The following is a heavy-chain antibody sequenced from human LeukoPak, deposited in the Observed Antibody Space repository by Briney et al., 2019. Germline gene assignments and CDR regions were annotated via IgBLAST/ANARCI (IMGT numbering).Heavy chain of an antibody. CDR2: ISWNSGSI. CDR3: AKDWGSAGYAFDI. CDR1: GFTFDDYA. J-gene: IGHJ3*02. V-gene: IGHV3-9*01. Sequence: PGRSLRLSCAASGFTFDDYAMHWVRRAPGKGLEWVSGISWNSGSIGYADSVKGRFTISRDNAKNSLYLQMNSLRAEDTALYYCAKDWGSAGYAFDIWGQGTMVTVSS. D-gene: IGHD6-13*01.